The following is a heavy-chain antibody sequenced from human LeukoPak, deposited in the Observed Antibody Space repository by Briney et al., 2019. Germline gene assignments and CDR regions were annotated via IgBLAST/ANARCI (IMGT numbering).Heavy chain of an antibody. V-gene: IGHV4-4*07. D-gene: IGHD2-15*01. Sequence: SETLSLTCTVSGGSISSYYWSWIRQPAGKGLEWIGRIYTSGSTNYNPSLKSRVTMSVDMSKNQFSLKLSSVTAADTAVYYCARELDATVTYSAFDIWGQGTMVTVSS. J-gene: IGHJ3*02. CDR3: ARELDATVTYSAFDI. CDR2: IYTSGST. CDR1: GGSISSYY.